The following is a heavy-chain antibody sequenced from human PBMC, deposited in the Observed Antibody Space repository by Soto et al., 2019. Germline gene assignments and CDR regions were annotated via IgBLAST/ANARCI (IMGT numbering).Heavy chain of an antibody. V-gene: IGHV1-69*14. J-gene: IGHJ4*02. D-gene: IGHD6-19*01. Sequence: QVQLVQSGAEVKKPGSSVKVSCKASGGTFSSYTFSWVRQAPGQGLECMGQISATFGTTNYAQKFKGRLTITAAKSTSTLSMELSSLRSDDTAIYFCATTPSGWGEFDYWGQGTLVTVSS. CDR1: GGTFSSYT. CDR3: ATTPSGWGEFDY. CDR2: ISATFGTT.